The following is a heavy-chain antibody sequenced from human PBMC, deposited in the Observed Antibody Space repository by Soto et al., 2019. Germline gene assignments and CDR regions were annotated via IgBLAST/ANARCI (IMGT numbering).Heavy chain of an antibody. V-gene: IGHV4-34*01. J-gene: IGHJ6*02. CDR3: ARNKREGQQLVRRGTGGMDI. D-gene: IGHD6-13*01. CDR2: INHSGST. Sequence: SSETLSLTCAVYGGSFSGYYWRWIRQPPGKGLEWIGEINHSGSTNYNPSLKSRVTISVDTSKNQFSLKLSSVTAADTAVYYCARNKREGQQLVRRGTGGMDIWGQGTTVTVSS. CDR1: GGSFSGYY.